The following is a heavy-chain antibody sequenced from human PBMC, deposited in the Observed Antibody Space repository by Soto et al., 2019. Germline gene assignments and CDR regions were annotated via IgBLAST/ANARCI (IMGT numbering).Heavy chain of an antibody. V-gene: IGHV3-48*03. CDR3: ARVSQSFIEYFQH. D-gene: IGHD3-16*02. J-gene: IGHJ1*01. CDR1: GFTFSSYE. CDR2: ISGSGYTSDAGPTI. Sequence: EVQLVEFGGGSVQPGGSLRLSCAASGFTFSSYEMIWVCQAPGKGLEWVSYISGSGYTSDAGPTIHYADSVKGRFTISRDNAKNSLYLQMTSLRVEDTAVYYCARVSQSFIEYFQHWGQGTLVTVSS.